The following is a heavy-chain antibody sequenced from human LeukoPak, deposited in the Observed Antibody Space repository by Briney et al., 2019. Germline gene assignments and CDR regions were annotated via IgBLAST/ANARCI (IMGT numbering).Heavy chain of an antibody. CDR1: XFTFSSYE. CDR2: ISSSGSPI. J-gene: IGHJ4*02. D-gene: IGHD5-24*01. CDR3: ARTMAF. V-gene: IGHV3-48*03. Sequence: GGSLRLSCTASXFTFSSYEMNWVRQAPGKGLEWVSDISSSGSPIYYADSVKGRFTVSRDNAKNSLYLQMSSLRAEDTAVYYCARTMAFWGQGTLVAVSS.